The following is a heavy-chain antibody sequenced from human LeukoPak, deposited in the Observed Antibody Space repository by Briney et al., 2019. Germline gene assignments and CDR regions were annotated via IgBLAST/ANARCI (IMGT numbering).Heavy chain of an antibody. CDR1: GFTISSNY. V-gene: IGHV3-53*01. CDR2: LYSGGTT. D-gene: IGHD5-18*01. Sequence: GGSLRLSCAASGFTISSNYMNWVRQAPGKGLEWVSALYSGGTTYYADSMKGRFIISRDNSKNTLYLQMNSLRAEDTAMYYCATKRGYNSGLDYWGHGTLVTVSS. CDR3: ATKRGYNSGLDY. J-gene: IGHJ4*01.